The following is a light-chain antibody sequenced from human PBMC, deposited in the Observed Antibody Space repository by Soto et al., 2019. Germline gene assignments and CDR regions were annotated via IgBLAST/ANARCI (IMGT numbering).Light chain of an antibody. V-gene: IGKV3D-15*01. J-gene: IGKJ2*01. Sequence: EIVMTQSPDTLSVSPGERAALSCRTSQSVSSDLAWYQQKPGQAPRLLIYGASTRATGIPARFSGSGSGTEFTLTISSLQPEDFAVYYCHHYSNWPPYTFGQGTKVDIK. CDR3: HHYSNWPPYT. CDR2: GAS. CDR1: QSVSSD.